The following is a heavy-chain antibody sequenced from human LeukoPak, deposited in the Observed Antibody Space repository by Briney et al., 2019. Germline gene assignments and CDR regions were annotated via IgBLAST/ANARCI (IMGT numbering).Heavy chain of an antibody. J-gene: IGHJ4*02. V-gene: IGHV3-48*03. CDR1: GFTFSSYE. Sequence: GGSLRLSCAASGFTFSSYEMTWVRQAPGKGLEWVLHISRSGRTTYYADSVKGRFSISRDNAKNSLYLQMNGLRVEDTAVYYCADHPDMGYWGQGTQVIVSS. CDR3: ADHPDMGY. CDR2: ISRSGRTT.